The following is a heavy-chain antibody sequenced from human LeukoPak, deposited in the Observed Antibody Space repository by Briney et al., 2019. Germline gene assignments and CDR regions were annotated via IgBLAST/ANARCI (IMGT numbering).Heavy chain of an antibody. CDR2: IWYDGSNK. CDR3: AREISWARGAFSI. Sequence: GGSLRLSCAASGFTFSSYGMHWVRQAPGKGLELVADIWYDGSNKDYPDPVKGQFPSFRDNSKTALYLQMSGLRGEDTAVYYCAREISWARGAFSIWGQGTMVTVSS. V-gene: IGHV3-33*01. J-gene: IGHJ3*02. D-gene: IGHD6-13*01. CDR1: GFTFSSYG.